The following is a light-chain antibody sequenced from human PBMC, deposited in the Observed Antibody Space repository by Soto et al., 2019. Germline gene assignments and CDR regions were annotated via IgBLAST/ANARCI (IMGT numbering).Light chain of an antibody. CDR2: AAS. V-gene: IGKV1-12*01. CDR1: QGISNW. CDR3: QQANSFPCT. Sequence: DIQMTQSPSSVSASVGDRVTITCRASQGISNWLAWYQQKPGKAPKLLFYAASSWHGGVPARFTGSGFGTDFTLTISSLQPEDFATYYCQQANSFPCTFGPGTKVDIK. J-gene: IGKJ3*01.